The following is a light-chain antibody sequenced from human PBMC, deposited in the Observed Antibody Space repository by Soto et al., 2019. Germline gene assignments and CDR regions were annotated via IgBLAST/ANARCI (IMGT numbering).Light chain of an antibody. CDR3: CLYGGSSNYVV. Sequence: QSVLTQPASVSGAPGQSITISCTGTNSDIGTYTFVSWYGQHPGKAPKLLIFEVDKQPSGLPNRFSGSKSGNTASLTISGLRPEDEGNYYCCLYGGSSNYVVFGGGTKLTVL. J-gene: IGLJ3*02. V-gene: IGLV2-23*02. CDR1: NSDIGTYTF. CDR2: EVD.